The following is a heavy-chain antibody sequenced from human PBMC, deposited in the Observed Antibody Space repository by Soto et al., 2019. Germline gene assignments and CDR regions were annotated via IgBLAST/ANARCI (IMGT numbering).Heavy chain of an antibody. Sequence: EVQLVESGGGLVQPGGSLRLSCAASGFTFSIYAMHWVRQAPGQALEFVAGISSSGYTTYYPDSVKCRCTMSRDKSKNAVYLQMGSLRGEYMAVYYCARGKGSSWYDYWSQGTLVTVSS. CDR3: ARGKGSSWYDY. CDR2: ISSSGYTT. D-gene: IGHD6-13*01. V-gene: IGHV3-64*07. CDR1: GFTFSIYA. J-gene: IGHJ4*02.